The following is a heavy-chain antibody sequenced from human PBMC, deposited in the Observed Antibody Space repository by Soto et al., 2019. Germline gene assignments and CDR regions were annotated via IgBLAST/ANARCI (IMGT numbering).Heavy chain of an antibody. Sequence: TLSLTCTVSGVSIYRSGYDWGWIRQPPGRGLEWIGNIDYNGVTYSNPSLKSRVTISVDTSKNQFSLKLSSVTAADTAVYYCARDRRTYYDFWSGSARYYYYGMDVWGQGTTVTVSS. D-gene: IGHD3-3*01. CDR2: IDYNGVT. J-gene: IGHJ6*02. CDR3: ARDRRTYYDFWSGSARYYYYGMDV. V-gene: IGHV4-39*07. CDR1: GVSIYRSGYD.